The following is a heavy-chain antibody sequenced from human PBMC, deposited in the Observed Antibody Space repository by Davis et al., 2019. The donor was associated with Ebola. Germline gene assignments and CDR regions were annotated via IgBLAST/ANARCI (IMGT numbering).Heavy chain of an antibody. CDR3: AKQRGVGAIDYDY. CDR2: ISYDGSNK. D-gene: IGHD1-26*01. Sequence: GGSLRLSCAASRFTFSSYAMHWVRQAPGKGLEWVAVISYDGSNKYYADSVKGRFTTFRDNPKNTLYLQMNSLRADDTAVYYCAKQRGVGAIDYDYWGRGTVVTVSS. CDR1: RFTFSSYA. J-gene: IGHJ4*02. V-gene: IGHV3-30*04.